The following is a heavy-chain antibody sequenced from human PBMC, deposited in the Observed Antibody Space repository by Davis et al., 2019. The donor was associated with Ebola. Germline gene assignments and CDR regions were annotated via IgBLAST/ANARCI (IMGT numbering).Heavy chain of an antibody. CDR3: AREPYYYGSGSSGYYGMDV. J-gene: IGHJ6*02. D-gene: IGHD3-10*01. V-gene: IGHV3-48*03. CDR2: ISISGSTI. CDR1: GFTFSSYE. Sequence: GGSLRLSCAASGFTFSSYEMNWVRQAPGKGLEWVSYISISGSTIYYADSVKGRFTISRDNAKNSLYLQMNSLRPEDTAMYYCAREPYYYGSGSSGYYGMDVWGQGTTVTVSS.